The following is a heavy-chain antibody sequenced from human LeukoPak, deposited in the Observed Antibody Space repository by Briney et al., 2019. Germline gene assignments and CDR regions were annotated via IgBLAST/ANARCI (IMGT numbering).Heavy chain of an antibody. CDR1: GFTFSSYD. V-gene: IGHV3-13*05. CDR2: IGTAGDP. CDR3: ARGLRYCSGGSCYNSDAFDI. Sequence: GGSLRLSCAASGFTFSSYDMHWVRQATGKGLGWVSAIGTAGDPYYPGSVKGRFTISRANAKNSLYLQMISLRAGDTAVYYCARGLRYCSGGSCYNSDAFDIWGQGTMVTVSS. D-gene: IGHD2-15*01. J-gene: IGHJ3*02.